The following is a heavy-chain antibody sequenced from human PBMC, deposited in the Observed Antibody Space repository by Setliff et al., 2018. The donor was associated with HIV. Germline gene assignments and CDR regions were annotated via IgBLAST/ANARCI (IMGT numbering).Heavy chain of an antibody. Sequence: PSETLSLTCTVSGGSISGYYWSWIRQPPGKGLEYSGSIFFTGNTIYNPSLKARVTLSVDMSKNQVFLRLSSVTAADTAVYYGVGGYCSSTTCYEDYYYMDVWGKGSTVTVSS. CDR2: IFFTGNT. CDR3: VGGYCSSTTCYEDYYYMDV. D-gene: IGHD2-2*01. CDR1: GGSISGYY. J-gene: IGHJ6*03. V-gene: IGHV4-59*01.